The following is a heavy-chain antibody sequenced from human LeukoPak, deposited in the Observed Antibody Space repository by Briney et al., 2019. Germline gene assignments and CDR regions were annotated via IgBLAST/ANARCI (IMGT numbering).Heavy chain of an antibody. D-gene: IGHD6-25*01. CDR2: IYYSGST. J-gene: IGHJ6*02. CDR3: AGPAAIYYYYYGMDV. Sequence: SETLSLTCAVYGGSFSGYYWSWIRQHPGKGLEWIGYIYYSGSTYYNPSLKSRVTISVDTSKNQFSLKLSSVTAADTAVYYCAGPAAIYYYYYGMDVWGQGTTVTVSS. CDR1: GGSFSGYY. V-gene: IGHV4-34*01.